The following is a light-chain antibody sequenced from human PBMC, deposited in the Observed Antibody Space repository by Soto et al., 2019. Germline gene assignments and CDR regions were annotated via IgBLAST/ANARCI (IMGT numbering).Light chain of an antibody. CDR2: DAS. J-gene: IGKJ4*01. V-gene: IGKV3-11*01. CDR1: QIISSY. CDR3: QQRSKWVT. Sequence: EVVLTQSPDTLSLPPGERATLSCRASQIISSYLAWYQQKPGQAPRLLIYDASSRATGIPARFSGSGSGTDFTLTISSLEPEDFGVYYCQQRSKWVTFGRGTKVDIK.